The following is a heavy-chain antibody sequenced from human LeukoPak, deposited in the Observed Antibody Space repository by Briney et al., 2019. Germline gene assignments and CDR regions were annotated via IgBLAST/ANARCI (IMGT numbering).Heavy chain of an antibody. V-gene: IGHV3-49*03. CDR2: IRVKAYGGTT. CDR3: TRHVGGSGWYLTGWFDP. Sequence: GGSLRLSCTPSGFTFGDYAMSWFRQAPGRGLEWVGFIRVKAYGGTTEYAASVKGKFTISRDDSKSIAYLQMNSLKTEDTAVYYCTRHVGGSGWYLTGWFDPWGQGTLVTVSS. J-gene: IGHJ5*02. CDR1: GFTFGDYA. D-gene: IGHD6-19*01.